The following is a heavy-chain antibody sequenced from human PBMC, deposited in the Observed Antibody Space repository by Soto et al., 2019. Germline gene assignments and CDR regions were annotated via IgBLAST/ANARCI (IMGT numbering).Heavy chain of an antibody. V-gene: IGHV3-30-3*01. J-gene: IGHJ4*02. CDR3: ARQKKDGVWHCDF. CDR2: ITSDVNYK. Sequence: QVQLVESGGGVVQPGRSLRLSCAASGFIFSSYALHWVRQAPGKGLDWVAVITSDVNYKYYADAVKGRFTISRDNSKNTVCLQMNSLRTEDTAVYYCARQKKDGVWHCDFWGQGTLVTVSS. CDR1: GFIFSSYA. D-gene: IGHD2-21*01.